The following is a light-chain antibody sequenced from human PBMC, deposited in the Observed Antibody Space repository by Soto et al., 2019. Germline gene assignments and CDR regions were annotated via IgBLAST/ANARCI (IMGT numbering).Light chain of an antibody. Sequence: DIVMTQTPLSLSVAPGQSASISCKSNQTLLHSDGKTYLYWYLQKAGQSPQLLIFEVSHRVFGVPERFIGSGSGTDFTLTISRMEAEDVGVYFCLQTLQLPLSFGEGTKVELK. V-gene: IGKV2D-29*02. CDR3: LQTLQLPLS. CDR1: QTLLHSDGKTY. CDR2: EVS. J-gene: IGKJ4*01.